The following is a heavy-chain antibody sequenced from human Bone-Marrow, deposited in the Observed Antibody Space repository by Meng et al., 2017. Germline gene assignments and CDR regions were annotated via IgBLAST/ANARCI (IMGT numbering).Heavy chain of an antibody. CDR3: ARDSSMHRGNWFDP. D-gene: IGHD2/OR15-2a*01. CDR1: GFTFSNFG. CDR2: IWFDGSYQ. Sequence: QGQVVGSGGGVVQPGRSLGLSCAASGFTFSNFGMHWVRQGPGKGLEWVAMIWFDGSYQHYADSVKGRFTISRDNSKNTLYLQMNSLRVEDTAVYYCARDSSMHRGNWFDPWGQGTLVTVSS. J-gene: IGHJ5*02. V-gene: IGHV3-33*01.